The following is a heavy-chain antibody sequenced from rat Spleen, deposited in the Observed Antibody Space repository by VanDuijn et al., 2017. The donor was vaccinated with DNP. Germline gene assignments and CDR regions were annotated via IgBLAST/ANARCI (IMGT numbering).Heavy chain of an antibody. J-gene: IGHJ2*01. CDR1: GFTFSDYY. D-gene: IGHD1-3*01. CDR2: ISYDGGNT. CDR3: TTLNSGTYDS. V-gene: IGHV5-20*01. Sequence: EVQLAESGGGLVQPGRSLKLSCAASGFTFSDYYMAWVRQPPTKGLEWVASISYDGGNTYYRDSVKGRFTISRDNAKSSLYLHMDSLRSEDTATYYCTTLNSGTYDSWGQGVMVTVSS.